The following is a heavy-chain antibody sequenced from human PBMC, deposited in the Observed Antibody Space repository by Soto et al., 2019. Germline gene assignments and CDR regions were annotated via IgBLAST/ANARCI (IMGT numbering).Heavy chain of an antibody. V-gene: IGHV3-23*01. CDR2: ISGSGGTT. CDR1: GGSISSSN. Sequence: ETLSLTCAVSGGSISSSNWWSWVRQPPGKGLEWVSAISGSGGTTYYADSVKGRFTISRDNSKNTLYLQMNSLRAEDTAVYYCAKGQWLLLQWSVAFDIWGQGTMVTVSS. D-gene: IGHD3-22*01. J-gene: IGHJ3*02. CDR3: AKGQWLLLQWSVAFDI.